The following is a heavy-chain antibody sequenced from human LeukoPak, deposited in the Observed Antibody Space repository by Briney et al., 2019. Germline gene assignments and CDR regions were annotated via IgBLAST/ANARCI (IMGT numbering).Heavy chain of an antibody. Sequence: SETLSLTCTVSGGSISSYYWGWIRQPPGKGLEWIGYIYYSGSTNYNPSLKSRVTISVDTSKNQFSLKLSSVTAADTAVYYCARWGIVGATGEDYWGQGTLVTVSS. CDR3: ARWGIVGATGEDY. CDR1: GGSISSYY. J-gene: IGHJ4*02. CDR2: IYYSGST. D-gene: IGHD1-26*01. V-gene: IGHV4-59*08.